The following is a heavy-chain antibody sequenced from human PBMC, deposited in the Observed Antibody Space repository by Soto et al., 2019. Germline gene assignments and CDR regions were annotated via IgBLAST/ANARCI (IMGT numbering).Heavy chain of an antibody. CDR1: GGSISSGGYY. Sequence: SETLSLTCTVFGGSISSGGYYWSWIRQHPGKGLEWIGYIYYSGSTYYNPSLKSRVTISVDTSKNQFSLKLSSVTAADTAVYYCARDVLAAAGSIDYWGQGTLVTSPQ. D-gene: IGHD6-13*01. V-gene: IGHV4-31*03. CDR3: ARDVLAAAGSIDY. J-gene: IGHJ4*02. CDR2: IYYSGST.